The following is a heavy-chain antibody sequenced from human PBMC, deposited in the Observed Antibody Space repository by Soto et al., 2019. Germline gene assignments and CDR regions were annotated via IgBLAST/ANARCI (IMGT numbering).Heavy chain of an antibody. CDR3: ARVEWGAAAFDY. J-gene: IGHJ4*02. CDR1: GGTFSSYT. D-gene: IGHD3-3*01. Sequence: QVPLVQSGAEVKQPGSSVKVSCKASGGTFSSYTISWVRQAPGQGLEWMGRIIPILGIGNYAQKFQGRVTITADKSTSTAYMELSSLRSEDTAVYYCARVEWGAAAFDYWGQGTLVTVSS. V-gene: IGHV1-69*02. CDR2: IIPILGIG.